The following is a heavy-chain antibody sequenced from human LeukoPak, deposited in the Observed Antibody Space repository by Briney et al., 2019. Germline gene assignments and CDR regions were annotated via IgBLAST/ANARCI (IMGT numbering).Heavy chain of an antibody. J-gene: IGHJ4*02. V-gene: IGHV3-23*01. CDR1: GFTLSSYA. CDR2: ISGSGGST. CDR3: AKAGDGIAVAGSYFDY. Sequence: PGGSLRLYCAASGFTLSSYAMSWVRQAPGKGLEWVSAISGSGGSTYYADSVKGRFTISRDNSKNTLYLQMNSLRAEDTAVYYCAKAGDGIAVAGSYFDYWGQGTLVTVSS. D-gene: IGHD6-19*01.